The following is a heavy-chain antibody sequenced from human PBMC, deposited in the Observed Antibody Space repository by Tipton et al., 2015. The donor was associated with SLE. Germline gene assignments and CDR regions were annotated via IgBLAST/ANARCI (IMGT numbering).Heavy chain of an antibody. J-gene: IGHJ3*01. V-gene: IGHV4-34*01. CDR2: SNDSGKT. D-gene: IGHD2-2*01. Sequence: TLSLTCAVYGGSLSGHYWSWIRQSPGKGLECIGESNDSGKTNYNPALESRATISVDTSRSQFSLRLTSVTADTAVYYCARHVIPAAVAGDTFDVWGQGTMVSVSS. CDR1: GGSLSGHY. CDR3: ARHVIPAAVAGDTFDV.